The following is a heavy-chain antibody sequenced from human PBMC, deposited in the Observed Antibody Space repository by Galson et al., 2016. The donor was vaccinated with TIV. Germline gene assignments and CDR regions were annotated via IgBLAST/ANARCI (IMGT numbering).Heavy chain of an antibody. J-gene: IGHJ5*02. CDR3: ARGVSSGSAWLDP. CDR2: IDPTDSYT. D-gene: IGHD3-10*01. V-gene: IGHV5-10-1*01. CDR1: GYRFTSYW. Sequence: QSGAEVKKPGESLRISCKGSGYRFTSYWINWVRQMPGKGLEWMGRIDPTDSYTNYSPSFQGHVTISADKSSPTAYLQWSSLKASDTAIYYCARGVSSGSAWLDPWGPGTPVTVSS.